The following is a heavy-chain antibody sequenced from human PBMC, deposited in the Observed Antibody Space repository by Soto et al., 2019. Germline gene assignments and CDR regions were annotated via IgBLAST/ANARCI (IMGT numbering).Heavy chain of an antibody. V-gene: IGHV4-31*03. Sequence: QVQLQESGPGLVKPSQTLSLTCTVSGGSISSGGYYWSWIRQHPGKGLEWIGYIYYSGSTYYNPSLKSRVTISVDTSKTQFSLKLSSVTAADTAVYYCARSGAYCGGDCYSSQIPFDYWGQGTLVTVSS. CDR2: IYYSGST. CDR1: GGSISSGGYY. J-gene: IGHJ4*02. CDR3: ARSGAYCGGDCYSSQIPFDY. D-gene: IGHD2-21*02.